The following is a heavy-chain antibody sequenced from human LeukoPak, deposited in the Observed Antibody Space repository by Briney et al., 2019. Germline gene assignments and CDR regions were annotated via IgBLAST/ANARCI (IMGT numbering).Heavy chain of an antibody. CDR1: GGSFSVYY. D-gene: IGHD3-3*01. CDR3: ARGRQSGAGRYDFWSGYYYYMDV. J-gene: IGHJ6*03. CDR2: LRHRGRT. V-gene: IGHV4-34*01. Sequence: AETLALTCAVYGGSFSVYYWSWIRQPPGKGLEWIGELRHRGRTTYHPPLKSRVTISVDTSKNQSSLKLSSVTAADTAVYYCARGRQSGAGRYDFWSGYYYYMDVWGKGTTVTVSS.